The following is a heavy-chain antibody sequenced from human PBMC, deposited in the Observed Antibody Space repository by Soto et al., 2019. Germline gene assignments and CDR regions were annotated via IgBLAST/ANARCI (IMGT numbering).Heavy chain of an antibody. Sequence: QVQLVESGGGVVQPGRSLRLSYAASGFTFGSCSMHWVRQAPGKGLEWVAVISHDGINKWYADSVKGRFTISRDNTKNTLYVQMNSLRAEDTAVYYCAREIEYSSTSTGLDYWGQGTPVTVSS. D-gene: IGHD6-6*01. V-gene: IGHV3-30-3*01. J-gene: IGHJ4*02. CDR2: ISHDGINK. CDR3: AREIEYSSTSTGLDY. CDR1: GFTFGSCS.